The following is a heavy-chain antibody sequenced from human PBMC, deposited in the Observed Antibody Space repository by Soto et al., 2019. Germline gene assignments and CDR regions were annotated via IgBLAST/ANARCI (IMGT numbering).Heavy chain of an antibody. CDR1: GGSIIRYY. CDR2: IYYSGST. D-gene: IGHD6-6*01. V-gene: IGHV4-59*01. J-gene: IGHJ6*02. Sequence: SXTMSLRCNVSGGSIIRYYWSWILQPPGKGLEWIGYIYYSGSTNYNPSLKSRVTISVDTSKNQFSLKLSSVTAADTAVYYCARDGEYSSTRAYYYGMDVWGQGTTVTVSS. CDR3: ARDGEYSSTRAYYYGMDV.